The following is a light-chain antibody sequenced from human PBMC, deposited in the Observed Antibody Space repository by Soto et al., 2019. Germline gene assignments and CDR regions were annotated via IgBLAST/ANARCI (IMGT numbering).Light chain of an antibody. V-gene: IGKV3-20*01. CDR2: GAS. J-gene: IGKJ1*01. CDR3: QQYGSSSWT. Sequence: VLTQSPGTLSLSPGERATLSCRASQSVSSSYLAWYQQKPGQAPRLLIYGASSRATGIPDRFSGSGSGTDFTLTISRLEPEDFAVYYCQQYGSSSWTFGQGPRWIS. CDR1: QSVSSSY.